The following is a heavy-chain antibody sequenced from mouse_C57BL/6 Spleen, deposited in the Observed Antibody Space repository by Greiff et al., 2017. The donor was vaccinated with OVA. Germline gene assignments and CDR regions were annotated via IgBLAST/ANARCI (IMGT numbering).Heavy chain of an antibody. D-gene: IGHD1-1*01. Sequence: VQRVESGPGLVAPSQSLSITCTVSGFSLTSYGVHWVRQPPGKGLEWLVVIWSDGSTTYNSALKSRLSISKDNSKSQVFLKMNSLQTDDTAMYYCARHYYGSSYAMDYWGQGTSVTVSS. CDR2: IWSDGST. CDR1: GFSLTSYG. CDR3: ARHYYGSSYAMDY. J-gene: IGHJ4*01. V-gene: IGHV2-6-1*01.